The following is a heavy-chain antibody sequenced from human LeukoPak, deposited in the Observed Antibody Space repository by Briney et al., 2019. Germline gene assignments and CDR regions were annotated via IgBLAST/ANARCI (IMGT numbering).Heavy chain of an antibody. CDR3: GGGSGSYGDAFDI. CDR2: INPNSGGT. J-gene: IGHJ3*02. Sequence: GASVKVSCKASGYTFTGYYMHWVRQAPGQGLEWMGRINPNSGGTNYAQKFQGRVTMTRDTSISTAYMELSRLRSEDTAVYYCGGGSGSYGDAFDIWGQGTMVTVSS. CDR1: GYTFTGYY. V-gene: IGHV1-2*06. D-gene: IGHD3-10*01.